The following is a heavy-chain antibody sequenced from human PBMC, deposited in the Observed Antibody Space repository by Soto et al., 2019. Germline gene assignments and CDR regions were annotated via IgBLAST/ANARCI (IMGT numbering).Heavy chain of an antibody. CDR1: GYTFTGYG. J-gene: IGHJ5*02. V-gene: IGHV1-18*01. CDR3: AREDSSSWYISSNWFDP. Sequence: ASVKVSCKASGYTFTGYGISWVRQAPGQGLEWMGWISAYNGNTNYAQELQGRVTMTTDTSTSTAYMELRSLRSDDTAVYYCAREDSSSWYISSNWFDPWGQGTLVTVSS. D-gene: IGHD6-13*01. CDR2: ISAYNGNT.